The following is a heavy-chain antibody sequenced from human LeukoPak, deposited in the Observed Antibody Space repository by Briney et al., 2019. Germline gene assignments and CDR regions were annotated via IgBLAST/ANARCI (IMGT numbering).Heavy chain of an antibody. D-gene: IGHD6-13*01. CDR2: IYYSGST. V-gene: IGHV4-59*12. J-gene: IGHJ6*03. CDR3: ARDLAAADPYYYYYYMDV. Sequence: PSGTLSLTCAVSGGSISSYYWSWIRQPPGKGLEWIGYIYYSGSTNYNPSLKSRVTVSVDTSKNQFSLKLSSVTAADTAVYYCARDLAAADPYYYYYYMDVWGKGTTVTVSS. CDR1: GGSISSYY.